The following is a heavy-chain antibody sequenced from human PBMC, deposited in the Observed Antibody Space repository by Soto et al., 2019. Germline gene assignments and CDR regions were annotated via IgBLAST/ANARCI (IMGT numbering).Heavy chain of an antibody. D-gene: IGHD2-2*01. Sequence: EVQLVESGGGLVKPGGSLRLSCAASGFTFSRYGMNWLRQAPGKGLEWVASISSSTSYVYYADSVNGRFSTSRDNAKNILYLEMYGLRTEDTAVYYCARDPSEARVGNWFESWGQGTLVTVSS. CDR2: ISSSTSYV. CDR1: GFTFSRYG. J-gene: IGHJ5*01. V-gene: IGHV3-21*02. CDR3: ARDPSEARVGNWFES.